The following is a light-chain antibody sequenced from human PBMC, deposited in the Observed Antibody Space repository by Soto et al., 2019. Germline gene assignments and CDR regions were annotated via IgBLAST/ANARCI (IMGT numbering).Light chain of an antibody. V-gene: IGKV3D-15*01. J-gene: IGKJ4*01. CDR2: GAS. CDR1: QSVSIN. CDR3: QQYNNWPLS. Sequence: ERVMTQSPATLSVSPGERATLSCRASQSVSINLAWYQQKPGQAPRLLLYGASTRATGIPARFSGSGSGTEFTLTISSLQSEDFAVHYCQQYNNWPLSFGGGTKVEVK.